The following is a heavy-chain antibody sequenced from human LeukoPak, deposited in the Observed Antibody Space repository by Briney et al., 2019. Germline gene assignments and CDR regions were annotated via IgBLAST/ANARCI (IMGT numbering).Heavy chain of an antibody. D-gene: IGHD1-1*01. CDR2: IIPIFGTA. CDR3: ARGRYNWNAWFDP. CDR1: GGTFSSYA. Sequence: SVKVSCKASGGTFSSYAISWVRQAPGQGLEWMGGIIPIFGTANYAQKFQGRVTITTDESTSTAYMELSSLRSEDTAVYYCARGRYNWNAWFDPWGQGTQVTVSS. J-gene: IGHJ5*02. V-gene: IGHV1-69*05.